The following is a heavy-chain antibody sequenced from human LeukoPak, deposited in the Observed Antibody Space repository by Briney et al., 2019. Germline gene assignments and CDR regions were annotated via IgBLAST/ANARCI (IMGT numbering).Heavy chain of an antibody. Sequence: PGGSLRLSCAVSGFSFSTYVMHWVRQAPGKGLEWVAGITYDASNKDHADAVKGRFTISRDNSKNSLYLHMNSLRTEDTAVYYCARERWGDAFDIWGQGTLVTVSS. V-gene: IGHV3-30*03. J-gene: IGHJ3*02. CDR3: ARERWGDAFDI. CDR1: GFSFSTYV. CDR2: ITYDASNK. D-gene: IGHD3-16*01.